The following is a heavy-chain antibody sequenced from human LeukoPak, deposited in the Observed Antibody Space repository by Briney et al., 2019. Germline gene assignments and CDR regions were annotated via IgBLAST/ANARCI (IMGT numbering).Heavy chain of an antibody. Sequence: SETLSLTCTVSGGSISSGSYYWSWIRQPAGKGLEGIGRIYTSGSTNYNPSLKSRGTISVDTSKNQFSLKLSSVTAADTAVYYCARDRRICSSTSCPTYYYYYYMDVWGKGTTVTVSS. CDR1: GGSISSGSYY. CDR2: IYTSGST. D-gene: IGHD2-2*01. V-gene: IGHV4-61*02. CDR3: ARDRRICSSTSCPTYYYYYYMDV. J-gene: IGHJ6*03.